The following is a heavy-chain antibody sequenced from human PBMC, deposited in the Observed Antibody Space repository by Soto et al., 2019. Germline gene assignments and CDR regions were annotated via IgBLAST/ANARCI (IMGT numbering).Heavy chain of an antibody. CDR3: ARDKGSWYDYWFDP. V-gene: IGHV3-7*01. J-gene: IGHJ5*02. CDR1: GFTFSSYW. CDR2: IKQDGSEK. Sequence: GGSLRLSCAASGFTFSSYWMSWVRQAPGKGLEWVANIKQDGSEKYYVDSVKGRFTISRDNAKNSLYLQMNSLRAEETAVYYCARDKGSWYDYWFDPWGQGTLVTVSS. D-gene: IGHD6-13*01.